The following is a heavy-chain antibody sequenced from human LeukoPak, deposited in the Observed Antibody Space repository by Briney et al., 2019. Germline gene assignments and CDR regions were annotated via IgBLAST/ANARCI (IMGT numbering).Heavy chain of an antibody. D-gene: IGHD5-18*01. V-gene: IGHV1-8*01. J-gene: IGHJ3*02. CDR2: MNPNSGNT. CDR3: ARGRLQGYSYGYVAAFDI. CDR1: GYTFTSYD. Sequence: GASVKVSCKASGYTFTSYDINWVRQATGQGLEWMGWMNPNSGNTGYAQKFQGRVTLTRNTSISTAYMELSSLRSEDTAVYYCARGRLQGYSYGYVAAFDIWGQGTMVTVSS.